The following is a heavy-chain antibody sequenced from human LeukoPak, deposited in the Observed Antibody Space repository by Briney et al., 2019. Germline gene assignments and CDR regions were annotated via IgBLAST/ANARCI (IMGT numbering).Heavy chain of an antibody. D-gene: IGHD3-22*01. CDR1: GFTFSSYA. CDR3: ASDDSSDYPDY. CDR2: ISGSGGST. J-gene: IGHJ4*02. V-gene: IGHV3-23*01. Sequence: GGFLRLSCAASGFTFSSYAMNWVRQAPGKGLEWVSGISGSGGSTYYADSVKGRFTISRDNSKNTLYLQMNSLRAEDTAVYYCASDDSSDYPDYWGQGTLVTVSS.